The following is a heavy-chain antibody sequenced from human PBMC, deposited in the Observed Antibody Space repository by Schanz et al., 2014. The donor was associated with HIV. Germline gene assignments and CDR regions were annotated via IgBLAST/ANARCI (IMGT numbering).Heavy chain of an antibody. CDR1: GFTFSNYA. Sequence: EVQLLESGGGLVQPGGSLRLSCEASGFTFSNYAMSWVRQAPGGGLDWVSAIGGSGITTYYADSVKGRFTISRDNSKNTLYLQMNSLRDDDTAVYYCALSRPSGYGGSWYFDLWGRGTLVAVSS. J-gene: IGHJ2*01. CDR3: ALSRPSGYGGSWYFDL. D-gene: IGHD2-15*01. CDR2: IGGSGITT. V-gene: IGHV3-23*01.